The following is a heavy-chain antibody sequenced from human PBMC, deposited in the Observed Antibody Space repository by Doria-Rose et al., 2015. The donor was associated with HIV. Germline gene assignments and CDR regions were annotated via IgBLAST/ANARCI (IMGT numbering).Heavy chain of an antibody. CDR1: GVSLSSPGMG. CDR3: ARIKSSRWYHKYYFDF. V-gene: IGHV2-26*01. Sequence: QVQLVQSGPVLVKPTETLTLTCTVSGVSLSSPGMGVSWIRQPPGKALEWLANCFSDDERSYKTSLKSRLTISRGSSKRQVVLTMTDMDPVDTATYYCARIKSSRWYHKYYFDFWGQGTLVIVSA. J-gene: IGHJ4*02. D-gene: IGHD6-13*01. CDR2: CFSDDER.